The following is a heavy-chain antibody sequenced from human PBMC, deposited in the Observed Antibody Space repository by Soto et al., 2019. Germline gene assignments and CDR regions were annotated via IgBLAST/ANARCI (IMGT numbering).Heavy chain of an antibody. V-gene: IGHV3-74*01. CDR1: GFTFSSYW. CDR2: INSDESTT. J-gene: IGHJ4*02. CDR3: AMDPPSIFDY. Sequence: TGGSLRLSCAASGFTFSSYWMHWVRQAPGKGLVWVSRINSDESTTNYADSVKGRFTISRDNAKNTLYLQMNSLRAEDTAVYYCAMDPPSIFDYWGQGTLVTVSS.